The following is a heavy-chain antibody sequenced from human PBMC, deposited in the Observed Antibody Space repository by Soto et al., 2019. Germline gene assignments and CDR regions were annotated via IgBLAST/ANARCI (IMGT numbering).Heavy chain of an antibody. CDR3: AASAPPATNYYYAMDV. Sequence: SETLSLTCTVSGGSVSSGSFYWSWIRRPPGKGLEWIGYFYDSGSTNYNPSLRSRVTMSVDTSKNQFSLKLSSVTAADTAVYYCAASAPPATNYYYAMDVWGQGTTVTAP. J-gene: IGHJ6*02. CDR2: FYDSGST. CDR1: GGSVSSGSFY. D-gene: IGHD5-12*01. V-gene: IGHV4-61*01.